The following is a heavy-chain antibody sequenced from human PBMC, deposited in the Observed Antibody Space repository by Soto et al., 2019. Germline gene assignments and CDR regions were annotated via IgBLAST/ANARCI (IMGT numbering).Heavy chain of an antibody. CDR2: ISAYNGNT. CDR1: GYTFTSYG. D-gene: IGHD6-19*01. J-gene: IGHJ4*02. CDR3: AIRSVGGWLGANYFDY. Sequence: GASVKVSCKASGYTFTSYGISWVRQAPGQGLEWMGWISAYNGNTNYAQKLQGRVTMTTDTSTSTAYMELRSLRSDDTAVYYCAIRSVGGWLGANYFDYWGQGTLVTVSS. V-gene: IGHV1-18*01.